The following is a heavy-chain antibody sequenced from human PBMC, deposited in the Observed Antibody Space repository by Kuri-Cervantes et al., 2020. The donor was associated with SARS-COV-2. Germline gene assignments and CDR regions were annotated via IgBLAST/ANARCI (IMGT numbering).Heavy chain of an antibody. V-gene: IGHV3-30*18. CDR1: GFNLSRTE. Sequence: LSLTCAASGFNLSRTEMHWVRQAPGKGLEWVAVISHDGKNKKCIASGKGRFTISRDNSQNTLYLHMKSLRSEDTAMYYCAKDRVGVQDFWGQGTLVTVSS. D-gene: IGHD2-21*01. CDR2: ISHDGKNK. J-gene: IGHJ4*02. CDR3: AKDRVGVQDF.